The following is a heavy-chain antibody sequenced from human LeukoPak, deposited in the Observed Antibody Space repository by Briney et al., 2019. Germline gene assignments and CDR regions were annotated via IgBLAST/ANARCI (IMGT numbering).Heavy chain of an antibody. Sequence: ASVKVSCKASGGTFSSYAISWVRQAPGQGLEWMGGIIPIFGTANYAQKFQGRVTITTDESTSTAYMELSSLRSEDTAVYYRARSQWPKAFNWFDPWGQGTLVTVSS. J-gene: IGHJ5*02. D-gene: IGHD6-19*01. CDR1: GGTFSSYA. V-gene: IGHV1-69*05. CDR3: ARSQWPKAFNWFDP. CDR2: IIPIFGTA.